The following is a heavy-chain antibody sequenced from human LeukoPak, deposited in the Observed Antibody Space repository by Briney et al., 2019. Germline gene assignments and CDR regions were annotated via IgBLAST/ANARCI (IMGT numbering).Heavy chain of an antibody. J-gene: IGHJ5*02. CDR2: IYYSGST. CDR1: GGSISSYY. Sequence: KPSETLSLTCAVSGGSISSYYWSWIRQPPGKGLEWIGYIYYSGSTNYNPSLKSRVTISVDTSKNQFFLKLSSVTAADTAVYYCARAVSSSWYGNWFDPWGQGTLVTVSS. D-gene: IGHD6-13*01. V-gene: IGHV4-59*01. CDR3: ARAVSSSWYGNWFDP.